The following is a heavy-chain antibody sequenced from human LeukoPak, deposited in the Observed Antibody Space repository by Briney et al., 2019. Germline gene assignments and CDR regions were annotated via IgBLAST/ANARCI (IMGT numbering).Heavy chain of an antibody. J-gene: IGHJ4*02. D-gene: IGHD1-26*01. CDR1: EFTFSSYA. CDR3: AKDQGIVGATIDY. CDR2: ISGSGGST. V-gene: IGHV3-23*01. Sequence: GGSLRLSCAASEFTFSSYAMSWVRQAPGKGLEWVSAISGSGGSTYYADSVKGRFTISRDNSKNTLYLQMNSLRAEDTAVYYCAKDQGIVGATIDYWGQGTLVTVSS.